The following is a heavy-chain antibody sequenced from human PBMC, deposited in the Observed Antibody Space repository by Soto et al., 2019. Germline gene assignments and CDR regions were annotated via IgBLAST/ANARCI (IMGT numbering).Heavy chain of an antibody. Sequence: GVSVKVSCKASGYTFTSYAMHWVRQAPGHRLEWMGWINAGNGNTTYSQKFQGRVTITRDTSASTAYMELSSLRSEDTAVYYCARGQSVPHFDYWGQGTLFAVAS. V-gene: IGHV1-3*01. CDR2: INAGNGNT. J-gene: IGHJ4*02. D-gene: IGHD4-4*01. CDR1: GYTFTSYA. CDR3: ARGQSVPHFDY.